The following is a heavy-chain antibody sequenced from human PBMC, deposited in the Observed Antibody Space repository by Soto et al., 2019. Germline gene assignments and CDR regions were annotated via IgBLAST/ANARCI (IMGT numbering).Heavy chain of an antibody. V-gene: IGHV1-2*02. D-gene: IGHD3-10*01. CDR3: ASYNTSGKAFDP. Sequence: SVRVSCTASGYTFTGYYRHWVRQAPGQGLEWMGWINPNSGGTNYAQKFQGRVTMTRDTSISTAYMELSRLRSDDTAVYYCASYNTSGKAFDPWGQGTLVTVSS. CDR2: INPNSGGT. J-gene: IGHJ5*02. CDR1: GYTFTGYY.